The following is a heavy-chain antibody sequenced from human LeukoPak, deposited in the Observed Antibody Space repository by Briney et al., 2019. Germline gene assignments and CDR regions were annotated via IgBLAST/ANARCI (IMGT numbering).Heavy chain of an antibody. CDR3: ATWEMATISDYYYYYGMDV. D-gene: IGHD5-24*01. V-gene: IGHV1-3*01. J-gene: IGHJ6*02. CDR1: GYIFTNYA. Sequence: ASVKVSCKASGYIFTNYAIHWVRQAPGQRLEWMGWINAGNGKANYSQKFQGRVTMTRDTSTSTVYMELSSLRSEDTAVYYCATWEMATISDYYYYYGMDVWGQGTTVTVSS. CDR2: INAGNGKA.